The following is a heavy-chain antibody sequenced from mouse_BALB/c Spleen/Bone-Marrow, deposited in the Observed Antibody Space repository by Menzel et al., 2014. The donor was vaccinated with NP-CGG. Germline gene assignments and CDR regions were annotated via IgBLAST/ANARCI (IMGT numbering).Heavy chain of an antibody. CDR3: AREGIHYPFAY. V-gene: IGHV1-39*01. D-gene: IGHD1-2*01. CDR2: IDPYYGGT. J-gene: IGHJ3*01. CDR1: GYSFTAXN. Sequence: XQLQQSGPELEKPGASVKISCKASGYSFTAXNXNWVXQSXXXXXXWXXXIDPYYGGTSYNQKFKGKVTLTVDKSSSTAYMQLKSLTSEDSAVYYCAREGIHYPFAYWGQGTLVTVSA.